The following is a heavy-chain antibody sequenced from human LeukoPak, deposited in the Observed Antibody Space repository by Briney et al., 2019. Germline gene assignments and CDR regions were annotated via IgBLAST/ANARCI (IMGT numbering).Heavy chain of an antibody. CDR2: IYYTGIT. V-gene: IGHV4-59*01. CDR1: GGSISGYY. J-gene: IGHJ5*02. CDR3: ARLHSSRAEEFDP. Sequence: SETLSLTCTVSGGSISGYYWSWIRQSPGKGLEWIGYIYYTGITAYNPSLGSRVTISVDRSNNQFSLWLTSVTAADTAVYYCARLHSSRAEEFDPWGQGTLVTVSS.